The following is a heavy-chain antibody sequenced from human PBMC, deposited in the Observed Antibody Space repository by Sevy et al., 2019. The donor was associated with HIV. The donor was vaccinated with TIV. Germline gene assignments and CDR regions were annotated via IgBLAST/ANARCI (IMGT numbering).Heavy chain of an antibody. CDR1: GGSFSGYY. CDR3: ARVTMDRDGYNYMDY. Sequence: SETLSLTCAVYGGSFSGYYWNWIRQPPGKGLEWIGEIKHSGSTDYNPSLKSRVTISVETSKNQFSLKLKSVTAADTAVYYCARVTMDRDGYNYMDYWGQGTLVTVSS. V-gene: IGHV4-34*01. CDR2: IKHSGST. J-gene: IGHJ4*02. D-gene: IGHD5-12*01.